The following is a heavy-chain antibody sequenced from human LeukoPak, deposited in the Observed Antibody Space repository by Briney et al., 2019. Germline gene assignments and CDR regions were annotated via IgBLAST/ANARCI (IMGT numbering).Heavy chain of an antibody. CDR1: GGSVSSGSYY. D-gene: IGHD4-17*01. CDR2: IYYSGST. CDR3: AHGTVRFDP. V-gene: IGHV4-61*01. Sequence: PSETLSLTCTVSGGSVSSGSYYWSWIRQPPGKGLEWIGYIYYSGSTNYNPSLKSRVIISVDTSKNQFSLKLSSVTAADTAVYYCAHGTVRFDPWGQGTLVTVSS. J-gene: IGHJ5*02.